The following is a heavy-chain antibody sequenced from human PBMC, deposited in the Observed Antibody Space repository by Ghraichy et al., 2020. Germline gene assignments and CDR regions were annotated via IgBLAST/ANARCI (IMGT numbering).Heavy chain of an antibody. D-gene: IGHD6-19*01. Sequence: SETLSLTCTVSGGSISGYYWSWIRQPPGKGLEWIGYIYYSGSTNYNPSLKSRVTISADTSKNQFSLKLSSVTAADTAVYYCARAKQWLVAYYFDYWGQGTLVTVSS. CDR3: ARAKQWLVAYYFDY. CDR1: GGSISGYY. J-gene: IGHJ4*02. V-gene: IGHV4-59*01. CDR2: IYYSGST.